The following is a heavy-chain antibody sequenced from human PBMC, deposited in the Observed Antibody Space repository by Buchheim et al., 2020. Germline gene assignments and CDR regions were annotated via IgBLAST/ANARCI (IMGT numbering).Heavy chain of an antibody. D-gene: IGHD2-8*02. Sequence: EVQLVESGGGLVQPGGSLRLSCAASGFTFSNYEMNWVLQAPGKGLEWLSYIDGSGTAIYYADSVKGRFTISRDNSKNSRFLQMNSLRAEDTAVYYCAREGLVRSTDFDYWGQGTL. J-gene: IGHJ4*02. V-gene: IGHV3-48*03. CDR2: IDGSGTAI. CDR3: AREGLVRSTDFDY. CDR1: GFTFSNYE.